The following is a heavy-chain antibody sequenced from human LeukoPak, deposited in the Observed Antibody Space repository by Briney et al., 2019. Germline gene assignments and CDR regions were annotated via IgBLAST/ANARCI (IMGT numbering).Heavy chain of an antibody. J-gene: IGHJ5*02. CDR1: GGTFSRSA. CDR3: ARSVGARPYNWFDP. V-gene: IGHV1-69*06. CDR2: IIPIFGPA. D-gene: IGHD1-26*01. Sequence: ASVKVSCKASGGTFSRSAISWVRQAPGQGLEWMGGIIPIFGPADYAQKFQGRVTITADKSTSTAYMGLSSLRSEDTAVYYCARSVGARPYNWFDPWGQGTLVTVSS.